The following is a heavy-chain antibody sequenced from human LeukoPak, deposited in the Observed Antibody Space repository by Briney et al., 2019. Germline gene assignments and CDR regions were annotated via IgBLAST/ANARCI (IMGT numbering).Heavy chain of an antibody. CDR1: GGTFSSYA. J-gene: IGHJ5*02. V-gene: IGHV1-69*04. CDR3: ARDHYDFWSGYSNWFDP. D-gene: IGHD3-3*01. CDR2: IIPILGIA. Sequence: SVKVSCKASGGTFSSYAISWVRQAPGQGLEWMGRIIPILGIANYAQKFQGGVTITADKSTSTAYMELSSLRSEDTAVYYCARDHYDFWSGYSNWFDPWGQGTLVTVSS.